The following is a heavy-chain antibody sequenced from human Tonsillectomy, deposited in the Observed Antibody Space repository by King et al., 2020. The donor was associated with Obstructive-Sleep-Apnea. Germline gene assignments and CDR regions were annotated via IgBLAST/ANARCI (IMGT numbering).Heavy chain of an antibody. CDR1: GFTFEDYA. V-gene: IGHV3-9*01. J-gene: IGHJ4*02. CDR3: AKAYGSSWPRGGPSEY. D-gene: IGHD6-13*01. CDR2: ISWNIGSI. Sequence: QLVQSGGGLVQPGRSLRLSCAASGFTFEDYAMHWVRQAPGKGLEWVSGISWNIGSIGYADSVKGRFTISRDNAKNPLYLQMNSLRAEDTACYYCAKAYGSSWPRGGPSEYWGQGTLVTVSS.